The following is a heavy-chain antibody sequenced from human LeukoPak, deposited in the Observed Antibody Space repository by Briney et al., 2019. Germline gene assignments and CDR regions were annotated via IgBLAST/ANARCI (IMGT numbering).Heavy chain of an antibody. CDR1: GFTISSYS. V-gene: IGHV3-21*01. CDR2: ISSSSSYI. D-gene: IGHD6-19*01. Sequence: PGGSLRLSCAASGFTISSYSMNWVRQAPGKGLEWVSSISSSSSYIYYADSVKGRFTISRDNAKNSLYLQMNSLRAEDTAVYYCASGNSSGSDAFDIWGQATMVTVSS. J-gene: IGHJ3*02. CDR3: ASGNSSGSDAFDI.